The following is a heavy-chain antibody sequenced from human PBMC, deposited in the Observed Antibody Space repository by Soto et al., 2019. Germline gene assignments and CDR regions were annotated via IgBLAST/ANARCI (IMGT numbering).Heavy chain of an antibody. J-gene: IGHJ4*02. Sequence: SETLSLTCAVYGGSFSGYYWSWIRQPPGKGLERIGEINHSGNTNYNPSLKSRVTISVDTSKNQFSLKLNSVTAADTAVYYCARASPLVRDGYNYLDYWGQGTLVTVS. D-gene: IGHD5-12*01. V-gene: IGHV4-34*01. CDR3: ARASPLVRDGYNYLDY. CDR2: INHSGNT. CDR1: GGSFSGYY.